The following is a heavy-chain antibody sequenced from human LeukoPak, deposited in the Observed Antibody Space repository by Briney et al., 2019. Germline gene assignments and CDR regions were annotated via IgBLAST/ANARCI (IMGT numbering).Heavy chain of an antibody. CDR1: GGSISGYY. CDR2: IYYSGTT. J-gene: IGHJ4*02. D-gene: IGHD5-18*01. Sequence: SETLSLTCTVSGGSISGYYWSWIRQPPGKGLEWIGYIYYSGTTIYNPSLKSRLTISIDTSKNQLSLKMSSVTAADTAVYYCAKDVQHGYSYAVRGFDYWGQGTLVTVSS. V-gene: IGHV4-59*12. CDR3: AKDVQHGYSYAVRGFDY.